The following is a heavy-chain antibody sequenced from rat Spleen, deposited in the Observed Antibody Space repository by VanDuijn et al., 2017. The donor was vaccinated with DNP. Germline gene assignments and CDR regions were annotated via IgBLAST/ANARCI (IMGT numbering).Heavy chain of an antibody. D-gene: IGHD5-1*01. Sequence: QVQLKESGPGLVQPSQTLSLTCTVSGFSLTGNNVHWVRQPPVKGLEWMGIIWGHGNTDYNSALKSRLSINRDTSKSQVFLKMNSLQSDDTATYYCTRESWGYVMDAWGQGASVTVSS. CDR2: IWGHGNT. V-gene: IGHV2-52*01. CDR1: GFSLTGNN. CDR3: TRESWGYVMDA. J-gene: IGHJ4*01.